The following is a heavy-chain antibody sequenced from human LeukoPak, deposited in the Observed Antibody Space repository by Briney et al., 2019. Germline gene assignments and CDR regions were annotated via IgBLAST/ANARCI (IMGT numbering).Heavy chain of an antibody. Sequence: GASVNVSCKASGYTFTSYAMHWVRQAPGQGLEWMGWISAYNGNTNYAQKLQGRVTMTTDTSTSTAYMELRSLRSDDTAVYYCARATLRRPPTRHWFDPWGQGTLVTVSS. CDR1: GYTFTSYA. CDR3: ARATLRRPPTRHWFDP. J-gene: IGHJ5*02. V-gene: IGHV1-18*01. D-gene: IGHD4-17*01. CDR2: ISAYNGNT.